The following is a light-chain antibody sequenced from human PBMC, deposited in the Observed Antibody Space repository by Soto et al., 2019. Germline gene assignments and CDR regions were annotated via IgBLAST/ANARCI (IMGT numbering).Light chain of an antibody. CDR1: QGIRHY. CDR2: GAS. J-gene: IGKJ1*01. V-gene: IGKV1-27*01. CDR3: QKYNIAPWT. Sequence: DIQMTQSPSSLSASVGDRVTITCRASQGIRHYLAWYQQKPGKVPRLPIFGASTLRSGVTSRFSGSGSGTDFNLTISSLQPEDVATYYCQKYNIAPWTFGQGTKVDIK.